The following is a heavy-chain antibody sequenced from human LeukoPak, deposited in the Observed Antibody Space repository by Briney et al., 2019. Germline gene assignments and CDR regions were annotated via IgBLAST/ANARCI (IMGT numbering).Heavy chain of an antibody. CDR3: ARDQIGVAAAAY. CDR2: INPSNDDT. Sequence: ASVKGSCKASGYTFTNFVIHWVRQAPGQRLEWIGWINPSNDDTKYSQKFQGRVTITRDTSASTAYMELSSLRSEDTALYYCARDQIGVAAAAYWGQGTLVTVSS. CDR1: GYTFTNFV. V-gene: IGHV1-3*01. D-gene: IGHD6-13*01. J-gene: IGHJ4*02.